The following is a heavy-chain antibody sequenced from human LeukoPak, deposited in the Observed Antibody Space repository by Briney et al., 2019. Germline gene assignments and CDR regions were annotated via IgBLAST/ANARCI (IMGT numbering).Heavy chain of an antibody. J-gene: IGHJ6*03. CDR2: INHSGGT. Sequence: SETLSLTCAVYGWSFSGYYWSWIRQPPGKGLEWIGEINHSGGTKYNPSLKSRVTISVDTSKNQFSLKLSSVTAADTAMYYCARVKDPGGYYYYYYMDVWGKGTTVTVSS. V-gene: IGHV4-34*01. CDR3: ARVKDPGGYYYYYYMDV. CDR1: GWSFSGYY. D-gene: IGHD3-16*01.